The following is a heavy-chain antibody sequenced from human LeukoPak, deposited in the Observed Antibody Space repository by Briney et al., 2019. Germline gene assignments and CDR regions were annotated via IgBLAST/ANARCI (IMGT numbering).Heavy chain of an antibody. V-gene: IGHV4-59*08. D-gene: IGHD3-16*01. Sequence: PSETLSLTCTVSGVSFRSYYWSWIRQPPGKGLEWIGYIYSSGTTYYNPSLKSRVTISLDTSKTQFSLKLSSVTAADTAIYYCARHVWLGPFDIWGQGTMVTVSS. CDR1: GVSFRSYY. CDR3: ARHVWLGPFDI. J-gene: IGHJ3*02. CDR2: IYSSGTT.